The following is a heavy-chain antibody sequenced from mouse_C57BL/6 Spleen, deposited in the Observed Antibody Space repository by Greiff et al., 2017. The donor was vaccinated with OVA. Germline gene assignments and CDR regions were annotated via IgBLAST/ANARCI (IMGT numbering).Heavy chain of an antibody. CDR1: GFSLTSSG. D-gene: IGHD3-3*01. Sequence: QVQLQQSGPGLVQPSQSLSITCTVSGFSLTSSGVHWVRQSPGKGLEWLGVIWSGGSTDYNAAFISRLSISKDNSKSQVFFKRNSRQAEDTARYYCARGGTWFAYWGQGTLVTVSA. CDR2: IWSGGST. V-gene: IGHV2-2*01. CDR3: ARGGTWFAY. J-gene: IGHJ3*01.